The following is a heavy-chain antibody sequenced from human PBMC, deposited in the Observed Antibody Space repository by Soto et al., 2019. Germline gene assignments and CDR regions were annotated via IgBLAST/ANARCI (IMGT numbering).Heavy chain of an antibody. Sequence: SAKVSCKASGDTFKSYYMHWARQANEQGLEWMGIINPSGGSTSYAQKFQGRVTMTRDTSTSTVYMELSSLRSEDTAVYYCAGVLHFYYDIGGFFTIRAFWGKGTTVPVSP. V-gene: IGHV1-46*02. CDR3: AGVLHFYYDIGGFFTIRAF. J-gene: IGHJ6*04. CDR1: GDTFKSYY. D-gene: IGHD3-22*01. CDR2: INPSGGST.